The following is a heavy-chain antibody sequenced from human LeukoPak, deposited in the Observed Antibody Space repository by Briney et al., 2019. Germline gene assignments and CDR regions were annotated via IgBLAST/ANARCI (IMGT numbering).Heavy chain of an antibody. CDR3: ARSSGGNSGALDY. CDR1: GGSISSSSYY. D-gene: IGHD4-23*01. Sequence: SETLSLTCTVSGGSISSSSYYWGWIRQPPGKGLEWIGSIYYSGGTYYNPSLKSRVTISVDTSKNQFSLKLSSVTAADTAVYYCARSSGGNSGALDYWGQGTLVTVSS. J-gene: IGHJ4*02. CDR2: IYYSGGT. V-gene: IGHV4-39*01.